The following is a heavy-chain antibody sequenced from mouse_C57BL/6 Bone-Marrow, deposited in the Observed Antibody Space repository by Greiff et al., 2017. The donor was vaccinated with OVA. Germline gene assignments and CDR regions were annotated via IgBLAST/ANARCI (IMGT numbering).Heavy chain of an antibody. V-gene: IGHV1-61*01. D-gene: IGHD1-1*02. CDR2: IYPSDSET. J-gene: IGHJ2*01. CDR1: GYTFTSYW. CDR3: ARSPYGDYFDY. Sequence: QVQLQPGAELVRPGSSVKLSCKASGYTFTSYWMDWVKQRPGQGLAWIGNIYPSDSETHYNQKFKDKATLTVDKSSSTAYMQLSSLTSEDSAVYYCARSPYGDYFDYGGQGTTRTVSS.